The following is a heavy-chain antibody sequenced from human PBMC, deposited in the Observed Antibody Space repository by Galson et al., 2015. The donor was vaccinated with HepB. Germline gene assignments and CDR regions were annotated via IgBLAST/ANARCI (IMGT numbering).Heavy chain of an antibody. V-gene: IGHV1-18*01. CDR3: ARDPQAHPDTAMVIAPHYYYYYGMDV. J-gene: IGHJ6*02. CDR2: ISAYNGNT. D-gene: IGHD5-18*01. CDR1: GYTFTSYG. Sequence: SVKVSCKASGYTFTSYGISWVRQAPGQGLEWMGWISAYNGNTNYAQKLQGRVTMTTDTSTSTAYMELRSLRSDDTAVYYCARDPQAHPDTAMVIAPHYYYYYGMDVWGQGTTVTVSS.